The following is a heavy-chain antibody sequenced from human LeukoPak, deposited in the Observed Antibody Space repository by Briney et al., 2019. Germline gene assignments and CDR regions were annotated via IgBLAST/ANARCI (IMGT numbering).Heavy chain of an antibody. D-gene: IGHD2-15*01. V-gene: IGHV4-4*07. Sequence: SETLSLTCTVSGGSISSYYWSWIRQPAGKGVEWRGRIYTSGSTNYNPSLKSRGTISVETSKNKLSRKWRCVNAEDTAVYYCARDFEYCSGGSCLDVFDIWGQGTMVTVSS. J-gene: IGHJ3*02. CDR1: GGSISSYY. CDR2: IYTSGST. CDR3: ARDFEYCSGGSCLDVFDI.